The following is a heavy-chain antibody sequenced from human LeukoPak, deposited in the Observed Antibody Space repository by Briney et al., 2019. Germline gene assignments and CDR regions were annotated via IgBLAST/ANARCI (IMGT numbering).Heavy chain of an antibody. D-gene: IGHD6-6*01. Sequence: SETLSLTCAVYGGSFSGYYWSWIRQPPGKGLEWIGEINHSGSTNYNPSLKSRVTISVDTSKNQFSLKLSSVTAADTAVYYCARGPSSLAAFDIWGQGTMVTVSS. CDR3: ARGPSSLAAFDI. V-gene: IGHV4-34*01. J-gene: IGHJ3*02. CDR1: GGSFSGYY. CDR2: INHSGST.